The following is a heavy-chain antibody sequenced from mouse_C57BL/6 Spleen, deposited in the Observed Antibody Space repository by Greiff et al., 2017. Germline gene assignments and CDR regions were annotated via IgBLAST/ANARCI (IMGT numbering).Heavy chain of an antibody. Sequence: VQLQQSGGDLVKPGGSLKLSCAASGFTFSSYGMSWVRQTPDKRLEWVATISSGGSYTYYPDSVKGRFTISRDNAKNTLYLQMSSLKSEDTAMYYCARQGDYYSWGQGTLVTVSA. J-gene: IGHJ3*02. V-gene: IGHV5-6*01. CDR2: ISSGGSYT. CDR3: ARQGDYYS. D-gene: IGHD1-1*01. CDR1: GFTFSSYG.